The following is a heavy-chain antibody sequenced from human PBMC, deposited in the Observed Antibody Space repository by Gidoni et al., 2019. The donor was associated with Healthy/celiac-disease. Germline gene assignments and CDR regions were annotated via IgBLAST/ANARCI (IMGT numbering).Heavy chain of an antibody. CDR3: AKMFFDGFGEFEFSTPYDAFDI. Sequence: EVQLLESGGGLVQPGGSLRLSCAASGFPFSSYAMSWVRQAPGKGLEWVSAISGSGGSTYYADSVKGRFTISRDNSKNTLYLQMNSLRAEDTAVYYCAKMFFDGFGEFEFSTPYDAFDIWGQGTMVTVSS. J-gene: IGHJ3*02. CDR1: GFPFSSYA. CDR2: ISGSGGST. D-gene: IGHD3-10*01. V-gene: IGHV3-23*01.